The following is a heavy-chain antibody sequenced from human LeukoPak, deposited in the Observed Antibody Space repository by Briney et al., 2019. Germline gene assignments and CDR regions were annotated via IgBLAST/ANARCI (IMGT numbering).Heavy chain of an antibody. D-gene: IGHD6-19*01. CDR1: GGSISSSNW. Sequence: PSGTLSLTCAVSGGSISSSNWWSWVRQPPGKGLEWIGEIYHSGSTNYNPSLKSRVTISVDKSKNQFSLKLSSVTAADTAVYYCARGIAVAGTRRSDWFDPWGQGTLVTVSS. CDR3: ARGIAVAGTRRSDWFDP. CDR2: IYHSGST. V-gene: IGHV4-4*02. J-gene: IGHJ5*02.